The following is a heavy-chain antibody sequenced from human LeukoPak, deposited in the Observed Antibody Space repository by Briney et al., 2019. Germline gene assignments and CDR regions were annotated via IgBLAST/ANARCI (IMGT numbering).Heavy chain of an antibody. CDR3: ARTLFGDQYQLLHNWFDP. D-gene: IGHD2-2*01. CDR1: GYPFTNYA. J-gene: IGHJ5*02. CDR2: INTDTGNP. Sequence: GASVKVSCKASGYPFTNYAMNWVRQAPGQGLEWMGWINTDTGNPTYAQGFTRRLVFSLDTSASTVYLQISSLKVEDTAVYYCARTLFGDQYQLLHNWFDPWGQGTLVTVSS. V-gene: IGHV7-4-1*02.